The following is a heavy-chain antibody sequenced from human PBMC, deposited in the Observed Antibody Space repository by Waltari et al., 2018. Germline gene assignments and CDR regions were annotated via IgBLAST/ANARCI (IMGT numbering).Heavy chain of an antibody. V-gene: IGHV3-23*01. D-gene: IGHD3-9*01. CDR3: GKDLHYFAADY. CDR1: GSIFMNFA. Sequence: EVQLLVSGGGLVQPGGSLRLSCAASGSIFMNFAMIWVRQAPGKGLEWGAGVGSYYSTQYGASVKGRFTISRDNSKNTVYLEMNNLRAEDTAIYFCGKDLHYFAADYWGQGTLVTVSS. J-gene: IGHJ4*02. CDR2: VGSYYST.